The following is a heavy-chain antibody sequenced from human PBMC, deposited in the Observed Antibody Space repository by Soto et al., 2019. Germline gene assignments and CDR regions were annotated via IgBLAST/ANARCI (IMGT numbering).Heavy chain of an antibody. J-gene: IGHJ4*02. CDR3: AREYRSSSGRFDN. CDR2: IIPIFGTP. Sequence: SVKVSCKASGGSFSSYAISWVRQAPGQGLEWMGGIIPIFGTPSYAQKFQGRVTITADESTSTAYMELSSLRSEDTAVYYCAREYRSSSGRFDNWGQGTLVTVSS. V-gene: IGHV1-69*13. D-gene: IGHD6-6*01. CDR1: GGSFSSYA.